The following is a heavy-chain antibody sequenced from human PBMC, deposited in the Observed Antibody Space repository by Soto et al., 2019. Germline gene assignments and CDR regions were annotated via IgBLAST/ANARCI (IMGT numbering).Heavy chain of an antibody. CDR1: GFTFRTYA. CDR3: AKDKGGMATINVEVH. D-gene: IGHD5-12*01. V-gene: IGHV3-23*01. CDR2: ISGSGTST. J-gene: IGHJ4*02. Sequence: EVQLLESGGGVVQPGGSLRLSCAASGFTFRTYAMSWVRQAPGKGLEWVSGISGSGTSTYYADSVKGRFTISRDTSKNTLYLQMNSLRAEDTAVYFCAKDKGGMATINVEVHWGQGTLVTVSS.